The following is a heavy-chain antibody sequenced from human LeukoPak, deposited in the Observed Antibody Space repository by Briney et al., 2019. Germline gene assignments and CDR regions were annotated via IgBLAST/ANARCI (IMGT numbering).Heavy chain of an antibody. CDR3: AKDQPYSN. D-gene: IGHD6-13*01. Sequence: GGSLRLSCAASGFTFSSYAMAWVRQTPGKRLVWVSTISRSGDTIYYADSVKGRFTISRDDSKNTLYLQMNSLRVEDTAVYYCAKDQPYSNWGQGTLVTVSS. J-gene: IGHJ1*01. CDR1: GFTFSSYA. V-gene: IGHV3-23*01. CDR2: ISRSGDTI.